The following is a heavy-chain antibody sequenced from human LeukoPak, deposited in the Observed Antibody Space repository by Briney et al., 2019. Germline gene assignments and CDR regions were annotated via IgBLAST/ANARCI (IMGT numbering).Heavy chain of an antibody. V-gene: IGHV3-74*01. Sequence: PGGSLRLSCAASGFTFNDYWMHWVRQAPGKGLVWVSRVNCDGRSTNYADSVKGRFTIYRDNAKNTLSLQMNSLSAEVTAVYYCARDRSISAAADTYWGQGTLVTVSS. CDR2: VNCDGRST. D-gene: IGHD6-13*01. CDR3: ARDRSISAAADTY. J-gene: IGHJ4*02. CDR1: GFTFNDYW.